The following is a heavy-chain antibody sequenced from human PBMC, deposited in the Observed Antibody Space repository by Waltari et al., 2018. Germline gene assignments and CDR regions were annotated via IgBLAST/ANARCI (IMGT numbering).Heavy chain of an antibody. D-gene: IGHD2-15*01. J-gene: IGHJ4*02. Sequence: QVQLVQSGAEVKKPGSSVKVSGKASGGTFSSYAIGWVRQAPGQGLEWMGGIIPIFGTANYAQKFQGRVTITTDESTSTAYMELSSLRSEDTAVYYCASTTLYCSGGSCYSSHGDYWGQGTLVTVSS. CDR1: GGTFSSYA. CDR2: IIPIFGTA. V-gene: IGHV1-69*05. CDR3: ASTTLYCSGGSCYSSHGDY.